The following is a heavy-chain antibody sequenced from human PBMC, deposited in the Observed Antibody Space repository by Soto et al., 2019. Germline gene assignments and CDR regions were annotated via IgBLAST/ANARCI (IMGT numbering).Heavy chain of an antibody. CDR2: VYYTGDT. D-gene: IGHD4-17*01. CDR3: VRQGIDYLHGLVDV. V-gene: IGHV4-59*08. Sequence: QVQLQQSSRRLVKPSETLSLTCTVSSGPDRSHNWGWIRQPPGRGLEWIGYVYYTGDTAYNPSLRGRVTISADTSTNDISLTLNSVTAADTAVYYCVRQGIDYLHGLVDVWGQGTTVSVSS. J-gene: IGHJ6*02. CDR1: SGPDRSHN.